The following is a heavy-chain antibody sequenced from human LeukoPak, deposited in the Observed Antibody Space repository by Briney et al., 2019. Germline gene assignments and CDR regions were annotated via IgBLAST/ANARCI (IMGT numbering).Heavy chain of an antibody. Sequence: PGGSLRLSCAASGFTLSSYSMSWVRQAPGKGLEWVSSISSSSSYIYYADSVKGRFTISRDNAKNSLYLQMNSLRAEDTAVYYCARARKYSGSYFINPWGQGTLVTVSS. CDR3: ARARKYSGSYFINP. D-gene: IGHD1-26*01. V-gene: IGHV3-21*01. J-gene: IGHJ5*02. CDR1: GFTLSSYS. CDR2: ISSSSSYI.